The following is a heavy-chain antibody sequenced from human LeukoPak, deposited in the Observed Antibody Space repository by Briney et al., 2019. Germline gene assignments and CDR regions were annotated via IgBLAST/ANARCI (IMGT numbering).Heavy chain of an antibody. Sequence: GASLQISCKGSGYIFTSYWIGWVRQLPGKGLEWMGIIYPGDSDTRYSPSFQGQVTISADKSISTAYLQWSSLKASDTAMYYCARPYSGESSLDYWGQGTLVTVSS. J-gene: IGHJ4*02. CDR1: GYIFTSYW. V-gene: IGHV5-51*01. D-gene: IGHD5-12*01. CDR3: ARPYSGESSLDY. CDR2: IYPGDSDT.